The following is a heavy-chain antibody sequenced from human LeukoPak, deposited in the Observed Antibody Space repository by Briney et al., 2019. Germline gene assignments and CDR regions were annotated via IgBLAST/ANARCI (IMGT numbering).Heavy chain of an antibody. J-gene: IGHJ4*02. CDR1: GFPFSSYE. V-gene: IGHV3-48*03. CDR3: ARDGRSRGLSHVNFDY. CDR2: ISSSGMTK. Sequence: GGSLRLSCAASGFPFSSYEMNWVRQAPGKGLEWVSYISSSGMTKYYAVSVKGRFTMSRDNAKNSLYLQPNSLRAEDTAVYYCARDGRSRGLSHVNFDYWGQGILVTVSS. D-gene: IGHD3-16*02.